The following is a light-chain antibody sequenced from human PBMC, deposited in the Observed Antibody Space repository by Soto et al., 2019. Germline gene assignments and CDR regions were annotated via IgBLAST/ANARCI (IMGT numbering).Light chain of an antibody. V-gene: IGLV2-14*01. CDR1: SSDVGGYNY. J-gene: IGLJ1*01. Sequence: QSVLTQPASVSGSPGQSITISCTGTSSDVGGYNYVSWYQHHPGRAPKLMIYEVSTRPSGVSNRFSGSKSGNTASLTISGLQAEDEADYYCSSYTSSTLFVFGTGTKLTVL. CDR3: SSYTSSTLFV. CDR2: EVS.